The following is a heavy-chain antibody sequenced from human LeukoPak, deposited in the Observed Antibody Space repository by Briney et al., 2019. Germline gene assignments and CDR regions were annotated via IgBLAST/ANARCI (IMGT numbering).Heavy chain of an antibody. V-gene: IGHV3-7*01. Sequence: GSLSLSCAASGFTFSNYWISWVRPAPGKGLEWVANIKQDGSEKYYVDSVKGRFTISRDNGKNSLYLQINSLRAEDTAVYYCARDADSSSWYRARDYYMDVWGKGTTVTVSS. CDR3: ARDADSSSWYRARDYYMDV. CDR1: GFTFSNYW. J-gene: IGHJ6*03. D-gene: IGHD6-13*01. CDR2: IKQDGSEK.